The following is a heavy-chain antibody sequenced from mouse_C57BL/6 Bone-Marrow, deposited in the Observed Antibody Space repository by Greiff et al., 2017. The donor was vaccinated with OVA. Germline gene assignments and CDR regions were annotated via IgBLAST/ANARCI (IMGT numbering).Heavy chain of an antibody. Sequence: EVNVVESGGGLVKPGGSLKLSCAASGFTFSDYGMHWVRQAPEKGLEWVAYISSGSSTIYYADTVKGRFTISRDNAKNTLFLQMTSLRSEDTAMDYCARGCYGSTHWYFDVWGTGTTVTVSS. CDR3: ARGCYGSTHWYFDV. CDR2: ISSGSSTI. CDR1: GFTFSDYG. D-gene: IGHD1-1*01. J-gene: IGHJ1*03. V-gene: IGHV5-17*01.